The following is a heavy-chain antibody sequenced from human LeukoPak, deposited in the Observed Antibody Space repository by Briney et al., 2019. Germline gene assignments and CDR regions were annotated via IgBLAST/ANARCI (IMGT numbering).Heavy chain of an antibody. CDR1: GDSISSYY. D-gene: IGHD4-17*01. CDR3: ARAYGDYGGYNWFDP. J-gene: IGHJ5*02. Sequence: SETLSLTCTVSGDSISSYYWSWIRQSPGKGLEWIGYIYYSASTNYNPSLKSRVTISVDTSKSQFSLKLSSVIAADTAVYYCARAYGDYGGYNWFDPWGQGTLVTVSS. V-gene: IGHV4-59*08. CDR2: IYYSAST.